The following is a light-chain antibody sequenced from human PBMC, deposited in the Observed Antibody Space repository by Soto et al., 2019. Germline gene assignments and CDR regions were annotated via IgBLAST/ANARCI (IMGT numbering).Light chain of an antibody. J-gene: IGKJ1*01. CDR2: DAS. V-gene: IGKV3-11*01. Sequence: EIVLTQSPATLSLSPGERATLSCRASQSVSSYLAWYQQKPGQAPRLLIYDASNMATGIPARFSGSGSGTDFTLTISSLEPEDFAVYYCQQRSKFGQGTKVEIK. CDR1: QSVSSY. CDR3: QQRSK.